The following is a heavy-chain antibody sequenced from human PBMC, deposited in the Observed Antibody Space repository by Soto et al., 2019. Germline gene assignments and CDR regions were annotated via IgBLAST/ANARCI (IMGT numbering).Heavy chain of an antibody. V-gene: IGHV4-4*02. J-gene: IGHJ5*02. CDR3: ARDLLEQRGRFDP. Sequence: QVQLQESGPGLVKPSGTLSLTCAVSGGSISSSNWWSWVRQPPGKGLEWIGEIYHSGSTNYNPSLKSRVXXSXDXYKNQFSLKLSSVTAADTAVYYCARDLLEQRGRFDPWGQGTLVTVSS. D-gene: IGHD1-1*01. CDR1: GGSISSSNW. CDR2: IYHSGST.